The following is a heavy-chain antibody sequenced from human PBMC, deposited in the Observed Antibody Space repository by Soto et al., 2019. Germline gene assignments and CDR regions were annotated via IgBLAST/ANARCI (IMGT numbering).Heavy chain of an antibody. CDR1: GFTISSFG. D-gene: IGHD3-3*01. Sequence: GGSLRLSCAASGFTISSFGMHWVRQAPGKGLEWVAVISYDGSNKYYADSVKGRFTISRDNSKNTLYLQMNSLRAEDTAVYYCAKELSYYDFWSGYIEMAFDYWGQGTLVTVSS. J-gene: IGHJ4*02. V-gene: IGHV3-30*18. CDR2: ISYDGSNK. CDR3: AKELSYYDFWSGYIEMAFDY.